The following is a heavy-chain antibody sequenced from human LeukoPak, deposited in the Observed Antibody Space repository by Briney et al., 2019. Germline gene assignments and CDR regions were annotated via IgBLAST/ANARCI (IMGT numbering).Heavy chain of an antibody. CDR2: VKSDGSNP. CDR3: ARDIVSGSGSLDY. J-gene: IGHJ4*02. D-gene: IGHD3-10*01. Sequence: HAGGSLRLSCAASGFTFSSYWMHWVRQAPGKGLVWVSRVKSDGSNPSYADSVKGRFTISRDNAENMLYLQMNTLGAEDTAVYYCARDIVSGSGSLDYWGQGTLVTVSS. V-gene: IGHV3-74*01. CDR1: GFTFSSYW.